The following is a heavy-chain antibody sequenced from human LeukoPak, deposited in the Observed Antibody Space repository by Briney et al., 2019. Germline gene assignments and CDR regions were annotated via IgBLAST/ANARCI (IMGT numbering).Heavy chain of an antibody. CDR2: IYYSGRT. D-gene: IGHD3-16*02. V-gene: IGHV4-39*07. J-gene: IGHJ4*02. CDR1: GGSISSSNYY. CDR3: ARGRYVWGSYRYYFDY. Sequence: SETLSLTCTVSGGSISSSNYYWGWIRQPPGKGLEWIGTIYYSGRTYYNPSLKSRVTISVDASKNHFSLKLSSVTAADTAVYYCARGRYVWGSYRYYFDYWGQGTLVTVSS.